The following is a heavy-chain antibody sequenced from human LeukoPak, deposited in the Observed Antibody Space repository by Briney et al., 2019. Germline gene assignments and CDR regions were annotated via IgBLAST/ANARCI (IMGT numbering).Heavy chain of an antibody. V-gene: IGHV4-39*07. J-gene: IGHJ4*02. CDR2: INRSGST. CDR1: GGSISSSSSYY. CDR3: ARARKASGWYRGTYYFDY. D-gene: IGHD6-19*01. Sequence: SETLSLTCTVSGGSISSSSSYYWGWIRQPPGKGLEWIGEINRSGSTNYNPSLKSRVTISVDTSKNQFSLKLSSVTAADTAVYYCARARKASGWYRGTYYFDYWGQGTLVTVSS.